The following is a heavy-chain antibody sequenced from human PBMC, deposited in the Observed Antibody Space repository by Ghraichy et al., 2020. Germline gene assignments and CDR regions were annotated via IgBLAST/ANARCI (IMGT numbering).Heavy chain of an antibody. V-gene: IGHV3-23*01. CDR1: GFTFSSYA. CDR2: ISGSGGTT. Sequence: GGSLRLSCAASGFTFSSYALSWVRQAPGKGLEWVSVISGSGGTTYYAAAVTGRFTVSRDNSKNTLFLQMNSLRAEDTAVYYCAKDQSVQGSAKDVWGKGTTVIVSS. J-gene: IGHJ6*04. CDR3: AKDQSVQGSAKDV. D-gene: IGHD4-17*01.